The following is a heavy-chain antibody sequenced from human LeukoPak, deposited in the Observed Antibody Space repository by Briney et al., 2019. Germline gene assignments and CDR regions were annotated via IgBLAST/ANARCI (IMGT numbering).Heavy chain of an antibody. D-gene: IGHD3-10*01. Sequence: ASVKVSCKASGYTFTGYYMHWVRQAPGQGLEWMGWINPNSGGTNYAQKFQGRVTMTRDTSISTAYMELSRLRSDDTAVYYYARDPLGGLWFGDRNAEWYFDLWGRGTLVTVSS. CDR3: ARDPLGGLWFGDRNAEWYFDL. V-gene: IGHV1-2*02. J-gene: IGHJ2*01. CDR1: GYTFTGYY. CDR2: INPNSGGT.